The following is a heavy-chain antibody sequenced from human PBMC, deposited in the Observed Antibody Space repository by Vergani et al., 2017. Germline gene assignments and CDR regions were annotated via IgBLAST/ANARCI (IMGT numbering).Heavy chain of an antibody. CDR1: GFTFSSYE. J-gene: IGHJ4*02. CDR2: ISSSGSTI. D-gene: IGHD3-10*01. CDR3: ARGGMVRGVPFDY. Sequence: EVQLVESGGGLVQPGGSLRLSCAASGFTFSSYEMNWVRQAPGKGLEWVSYISSSGSTIYYADSVKGRFTISRDNAKNSLYLQMNSLRAEDPAVYYCARGGMVRGVPFDYWGQGTLVTVSS. V-gene: IGHV3-48*03.